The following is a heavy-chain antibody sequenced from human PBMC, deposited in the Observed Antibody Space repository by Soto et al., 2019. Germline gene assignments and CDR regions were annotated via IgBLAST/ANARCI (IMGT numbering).Heavy chain of an antibody. CDR3: ARNGLYGQQLVDRSNWFDP. CDR1: GGSISSGGYY. D-gene: IGHD6-13*01. CDR2: IYYSGST. J-gene: IGHJ5*02. Sequence: SETLSLTCTVSGGSISSGGYYWSWIRQHPGKGLEWIGYIYYSGSTYYNPSLKSRVTMSVDTSKNQFSLKLSSVTAADTAVYYCARNGLYGQQLVDRSNWFDPWGQGTLVTVSS. V-gene: IGHV4-31*03.